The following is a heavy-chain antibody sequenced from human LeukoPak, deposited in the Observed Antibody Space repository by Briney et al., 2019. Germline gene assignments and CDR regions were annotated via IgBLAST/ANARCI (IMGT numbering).Heavy chain of an antibody. V-gene: IGHV3-30*02. Sequence: PGGSLRLSCAASGFTFSSYGMHWVRQAPGKGLEWVAFIRYDGSNKYYADSVKGRFTISRDNSKNTLYLQMNSLRAEDTAVYYCARDIGTVHRLAYQLLGTVHGFDYWGQGTLVTVSS. D-gene: IGHD2-2*01. J-gene: IGHJ4*02. CDR2: IRYDGSNK. CDR1: GFTFSSYG. CDR3: ARDIGTVHRLAYQLLGTVHGFDY.